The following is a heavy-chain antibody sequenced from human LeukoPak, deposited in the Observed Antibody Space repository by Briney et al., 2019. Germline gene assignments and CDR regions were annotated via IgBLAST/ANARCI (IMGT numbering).Heavy chain of an antibody. CDR2: IWNDGSDK. D-gene: IGHD1-26*01. CDR3: AKPTRGSGSFLIDF. Sequence: GRSLRLSCAASGFTFSSYGMHWARQAPGKGLEWVAVIWNDGSDKYYADSVKGRFTISRDNSKNTLYLQMNSLRAEDTAVYYCAKPTRGSGSFLIDFWGQGTPVTVSS. CDR1: GFTFSSYG. J-gene: IGHJ4*02. V-gene: IGHV3-33*06.